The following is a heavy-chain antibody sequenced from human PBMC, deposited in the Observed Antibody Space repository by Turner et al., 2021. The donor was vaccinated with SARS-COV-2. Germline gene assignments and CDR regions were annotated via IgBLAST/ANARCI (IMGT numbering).Heavy chain of an antibody. CDR1: GGTFSSYT. CDR2: IIPILGIP. Sequence: QVQLVQSGAEVKKPGSSVKVSCKASGGTFSSYTISWVRQAPGQGLKWMGRIIPILGIPNYAQKFQGRVTITADKSTSTAYMELSSLRSEDTAVYYCARDLPYYYDSSGLTSDAFDIWGQGTMVTVSS. CDR3: ARDLPYYYDSSGLTSDAFDI. J-gene: IGHJ3*02. V-gene: IGHV1-69*08. D-gene: IGHD3-22*01.